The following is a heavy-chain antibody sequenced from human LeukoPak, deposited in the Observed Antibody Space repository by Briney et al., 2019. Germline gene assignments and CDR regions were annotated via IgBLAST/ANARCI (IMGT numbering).Heavy chain of an antibody. J-gene: IGHJ3*02. Sequence: GGSLRLSCATSGFTFDDYAMHWVRQAPGKGQEWVSGISWNSGSINYAGSVKGRFTISRDNAKNSLYLQMNSLRAEDTAVYYCASFPPYMVRTDAFDIWGQGTMVTVSS. CDR1: GFTFDDYA. V-gene: IGHV3-9*01. CDR2: ISWNSGSI. CDR3: ASFPPYMVRTDAFDI. D-gene: IGHD3-10*01.